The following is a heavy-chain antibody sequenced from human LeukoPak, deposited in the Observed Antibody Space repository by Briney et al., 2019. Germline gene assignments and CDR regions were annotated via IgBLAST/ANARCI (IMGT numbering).Heavy chain of an antibody. V-gene: IGHV3-64D*06. CDR1: GFTFSRYA. CDR3: VKSAGFDWLSPLDAFDI. J-gene: IGHJ3*02. Sequence: QAGGSLRLPCSASGFTFSRYAMHWVRQAPGKGLEYVSAISSSGGSTYYADSVKGRFTISRDNSKDTLYLQMSSLRAEDTTVYYCVKSAGFDWLSPLDAFDIWGQGTMVTVSS. CDR2: ISSSGGST. D-gene: IGHD3-9*01.